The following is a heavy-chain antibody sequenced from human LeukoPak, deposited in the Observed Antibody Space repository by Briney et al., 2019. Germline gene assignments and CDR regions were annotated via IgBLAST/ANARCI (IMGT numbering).Heavy chain of an antibody. CDR1: GGSISSGGYY. Sequence: SETLSLTCTVSGGSISSGGYYWSWIRQHPGKGLEWTGYIYYSGSTYYNPSLKSRVTISVDTSKNQFSLKLSSVTAADTAVYYCARAPYYYDSSGPWGMDVWGQGTTVTVSS. J-gene: IGHJ6*02. D-gene: IGHD3-22*01. CDR2: IYYSGST. CDR3: ARAPYYYDSSGPWGMDV. V-gene: IGHV4-31*03.